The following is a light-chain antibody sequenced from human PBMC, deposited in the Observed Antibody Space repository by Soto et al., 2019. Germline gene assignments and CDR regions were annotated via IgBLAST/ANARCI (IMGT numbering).Light chain of an antibody. Sequence: DIQMTQSPPSLSASVGDRVTITCLASQGIRNFVAWYQQKPGKAPKLLIYAASTLQSGVPSRFSGSGSGTDFTLTINSLKPEDVATYSCQKYSSVPVFGPGTKVAIK. J-gene: IGKJ3*01. V-gene: IGKV1-27*01. CDR2: AAS. CDR3: QKYSSVPV. CDR1: QGIRNF.